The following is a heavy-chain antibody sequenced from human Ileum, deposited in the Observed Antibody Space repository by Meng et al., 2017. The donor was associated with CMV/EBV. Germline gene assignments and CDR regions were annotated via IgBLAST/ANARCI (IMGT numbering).Heavy chain of an antibody. CDR1: GGSISTSDYY. D-gene: IGHD2-8*02. CDR2: MHYSGPT. V-gene: IGHV4-39*06. J-gene: IGHJ6*02. CDR3: ARRLPRWGTDV. Sequence: SETLSLTCTVSGGSISTSDYYWGCIRQPPGKGLEWIGSMHYSGPTYYNPSLKSRVTISVDTSNNQFTLNLNSVTAADTAVYYCARRLPRWGTDVCGHGTTVTVSS.